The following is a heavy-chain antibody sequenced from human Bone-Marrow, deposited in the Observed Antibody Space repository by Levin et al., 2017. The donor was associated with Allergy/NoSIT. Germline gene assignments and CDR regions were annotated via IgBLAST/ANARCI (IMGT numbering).Heavy chain of an antibody. CDR2: IVVGSGNT. V-gene: IGHV1-58*01. CDR1: GFTFTSSA. D-gene: IGHD2-2*01. J-gene: IGHJ4*02. Sequence: SVKVSCKASGFTFTSSAVQWVRQARGQRLEWIGWIVVGSGNTNYAQKFQERVTITRDMSTSTAYMELSSLRSEDTAVYYCAARGTRCSSTSCLVDYWGQGTPVTVSS. CDR3: AARGTRCSSTSCLVDY.